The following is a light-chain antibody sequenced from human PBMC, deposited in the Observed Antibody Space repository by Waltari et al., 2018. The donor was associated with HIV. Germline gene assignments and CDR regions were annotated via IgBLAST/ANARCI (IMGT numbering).Light chain of an antibody. CDR2: DAN. J-gene: IGLJ3*02. V-gene: IGLV2-14*02. CDR1: SSNVGGYNL. CDR3: CSYMSGSTLV. Sequence: QSALTQPASVSGSPGQSVTISCTGTSSNVGGYNLVSWYQQRPDKAPKLVIFDANTRPSGIPVRFTASKSGNTASLTIAGLQPEDEADYYCCSYMSGSTLVFGGGTKVIV.